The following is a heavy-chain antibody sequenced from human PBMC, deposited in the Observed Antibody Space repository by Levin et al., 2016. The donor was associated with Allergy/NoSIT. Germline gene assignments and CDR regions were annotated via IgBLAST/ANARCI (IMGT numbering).Heavy chain of an antibody. CDR2: ISTHNGNT. CDR1: DYIFTDYD. Sequence: ASVKVSCKAFDYIFTDYDISWVRQAPGQGLEWMGWISTHNGNTSYAQKLQGRVTMTTDTSTSTAYMELRSLRSDDTAVYYCARDRAIFGVVSDYWGQGTLVTVSS. D-gene: IGHD3-3*01. J-gene: IGHJ4*02. V-gene: IGHV1-18*01. CDR3: ARDRAIFGVVSDY.